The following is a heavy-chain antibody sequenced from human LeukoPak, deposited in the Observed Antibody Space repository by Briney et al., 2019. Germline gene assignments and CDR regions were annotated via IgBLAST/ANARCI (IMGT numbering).Heavy chain of an antibody. D-gene: IGHD3-22*01. V-gene: IGHV3-66*01. CDR1: GFTVSSNY. Sequence: GGSLRLSCAASGFTVSSNYMSWVRQAPGKGLEWVSVIYSGGSTYYADSVKGRFTISRDNSKNTLYLQMSSLRAEDTAVYYCARGGYDSSGYYYGGFDYWGQGTLVTVSS. CDR2: IYSGGST. J-gene: IGHJ4*02. CDR3: ARGGYDSSGYYYGGFDY.